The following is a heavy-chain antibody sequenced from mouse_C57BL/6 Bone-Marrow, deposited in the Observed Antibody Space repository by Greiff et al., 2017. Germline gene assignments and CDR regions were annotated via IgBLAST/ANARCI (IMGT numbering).Heavy chain of an antibody. J-gene: IGHJ1*03. CDR1: GFTFSSYA. V-gene: IGHV5-4*01. CDR2: ISDGGSYT. CDR3: ARDFYWYFDV. Sequence: VQLKESGGGLVKPGGSLKLSCAASGFTFSSYAMSWVRQTPEKRLEWVATISDGGSYTYCPDNVKGRFTISRDNAKNNLYLQMSHLKSEDTAMYYCARDFYWYFDVWGTGTTVTVSS.